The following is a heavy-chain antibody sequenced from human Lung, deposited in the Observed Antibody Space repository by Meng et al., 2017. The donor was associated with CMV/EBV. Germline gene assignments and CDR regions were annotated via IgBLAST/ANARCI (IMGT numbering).Heavy chain of an antibody. CDR1: GDTFSNYA. V-gene: IGHV1-69*10. Sequence: SAXVSXKASGDTFSNYAISWVRQAPGQGLEWMGGIIPTLGVTNYAQRFQGRRTITADKSTRTGYMALSSLRTEDAAVYHCARDFKGRGGIFGPFGGGHYGLDEWXQGTXVTVSS. CDR2: IIPTLGVT. D-gene: IGHD3/OR15-3a*01. J-gene: IGHJ6*02. CDR3: ARDFKGRGGIFGPFGGGHYGLDE.